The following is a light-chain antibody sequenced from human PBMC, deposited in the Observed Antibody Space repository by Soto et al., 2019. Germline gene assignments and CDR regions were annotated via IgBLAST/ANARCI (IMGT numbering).Light chain of an antibody. CDR1: QSVSSK. CDR3: QQYNDWPPYT. J-gene: IGKJ2*01. CDR2: DAS. Sequence: EVVMTQSPATLSVSPGERATLSCRASQSVSSKLAWYQQKPGQPPRLLIFDASARATGVPDRFSGRGSGTEFILTISRLQSEDFAVYYCQQYNDWPPYTFGQGSKV. V-gene: IGKV3-15*01.